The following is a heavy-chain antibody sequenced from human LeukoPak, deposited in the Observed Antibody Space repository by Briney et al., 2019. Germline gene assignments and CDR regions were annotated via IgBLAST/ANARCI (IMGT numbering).Heavy chain of an antibody. CDR2: MNPNSGNT. D-gene: IGHD6-19*01. J-gene: IGHJ4*02. V-gene: IGHV1-8*01. Sequence: ASVKVSCKASGYTFTSYDINWVRQATGQGLEWMGWMNPNSGNTGYAQKFQGRVTMTRNTSISTAYMELSSLRSEDTAVYYCARGPLTYSSGWSPFDYWGQGTLVTVSS. CDR3: ARGPLTYSSGWSPFDY. CDR1: GYTFTSYD.